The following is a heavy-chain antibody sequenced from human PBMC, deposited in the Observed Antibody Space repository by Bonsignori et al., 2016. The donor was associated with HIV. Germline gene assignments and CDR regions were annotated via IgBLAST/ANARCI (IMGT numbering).Heavy chain of an antibody. CDR3: ARVLYGASPSHYFFDS. J-gene: IGHJ4*02. V-gene: IGHV1-69*10. D-gene: IGHD4-17*01. CDR2: IIPILGKT. CDR1: GGTFTSYA. Sequence: SVKVSCKTSGGTFTSYAISWVRQAPGHGLEWMGGIIPILGKTNYAQYFQDRVTITADTSTSTAYMEMSSLTSEDAAVYYCARVLYGASPSHYFFDSWGQGTLVTVSS.